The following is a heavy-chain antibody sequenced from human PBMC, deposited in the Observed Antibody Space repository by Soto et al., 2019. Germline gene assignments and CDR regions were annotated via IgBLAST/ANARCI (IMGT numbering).Heavy chain of an antibody. V-gene: IGHV1-18*01. J-gene: IGHJ6*02. Sequence: ASVKVSCKASGYTFTSYGISWVRQAPGQGLEWMGWISAYNGNTNYAQKLQGRVTMTTDTSTSTAYMELRSLRSDDTAVYYCAREHFVVPAAFYYYGMDGRAQRTTDTGSS. CDR3: AREHFVVPAAFYYYGMDG. CDR2: ISAYNGNT. CDR1: GYTFTSYG. D-gene: IGHD2-2*01.